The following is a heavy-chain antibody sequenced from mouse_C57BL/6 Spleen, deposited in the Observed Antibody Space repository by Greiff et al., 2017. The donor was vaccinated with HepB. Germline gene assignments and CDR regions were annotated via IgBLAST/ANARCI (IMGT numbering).Heavy chain of an antibody. D-gene: IGHD1-1*01. V-gene: IGHV1-82*01. CDR2: IYPGDGDT. CDR1: GYAFSSSW. J-gene: IGHJ1*03. Sequence: QVQLQQSGPELVKPGASVKISCKASGYAFSSSWMNWVKQRPGKGLEWIGRIYPGDGDTNYNGKFKGKATLTADKSSSTAYMQLSSLTSEDSAVYFWARSGYYGSSYGWYFDVWGTGTTVTVSS. CDR3: ARSGYYGSSYGWYFDV.